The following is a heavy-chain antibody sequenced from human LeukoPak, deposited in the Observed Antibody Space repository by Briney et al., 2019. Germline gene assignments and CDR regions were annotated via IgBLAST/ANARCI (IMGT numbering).Heavy chain of an antibody. D-gene: IGHD6-19*01. V-gene: IGHV4-39*07. CDR3: ARDTGSGWYPRYYFDY. CDR2: IYYSGST. J-gene: IGHJ4*02. CDR1: GGSISSSSYY. Sequence: KPSETLSLTCTVSGGSISSSSYYWGWIRQPPGKGLEWIGSIYYSGSTYYNPSLKSRVTISVDTSKNQFSLKLSSVTAADTAVYYCARDTGSGWYPRYYFDYWGQGTLVTVSS.